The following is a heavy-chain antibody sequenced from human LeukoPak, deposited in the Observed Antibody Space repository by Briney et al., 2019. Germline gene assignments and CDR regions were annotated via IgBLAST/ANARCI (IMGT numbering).Heavy chain of an antibody. CDR3: ARARDGYPIGYFDY. Sequence: GGSLRLSCAASGFTFSSYSMNWVRQAPGKGLEWVTSISSSSSYIYYADSVKGRFTISRDNAKNSLYLQMNSLRAEDTAVYYCARARDGYPIGYFDYWGQGTLVTVSS. J-gene: IGHJ4*02. V-gene: IGHV3-21*01. D-gene: IGHD5-24*01. CDR2: ISSSSSYI. CDR1: GFTFSSYS.